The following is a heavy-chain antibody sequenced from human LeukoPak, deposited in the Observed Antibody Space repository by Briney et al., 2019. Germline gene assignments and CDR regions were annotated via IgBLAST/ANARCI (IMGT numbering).Heavy chain of an antibody. J-gene: IGHJ4*02. D-gene: IGHD3-22*01. V-gene: IGHV1-18*04. Sequence: ASVKVSCKASGYTFTGYYMHWARQAPGQGLEWMGWISAYNGNTNYAQKLQGRVTMTTDTSTSTAYMELRSLRSDDTAVYYCARLGHTMNYYDSSGYYPLDYWGQGTLVTVSS. CDR2: ISAYNGNT. CDR1: GYTFTGYY. CDR3: ARLGHTMNYYDSSGYYPLDY.